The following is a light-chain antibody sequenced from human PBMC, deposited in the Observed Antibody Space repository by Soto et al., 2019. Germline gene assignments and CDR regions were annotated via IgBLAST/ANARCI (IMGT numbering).Light chain of an antibody. CDR3: QQASSFPLT. CDR2: AAS. J-gene: IGKJ1*01. Sequence: DIQMTQSPSSVSASVGDRATLTCRASQGISSWLAWYQQKPGNAPKLLLYAASSSQSGVASSFSGGGSGTDFTLTISRLPHEDFAAYYCQQASSFPLTFGQGTKVEIK. V-gene: IGKV1-12*01. CDR1: QGISSW.